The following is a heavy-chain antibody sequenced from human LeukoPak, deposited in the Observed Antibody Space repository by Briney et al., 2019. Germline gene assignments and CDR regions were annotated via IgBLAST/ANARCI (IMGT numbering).Heavy chain of an antibody. Sequence: SCKASGFTFSSYAMHWVRQAPGKGLEWVAVISYDGSNKYYADSVKGRFTISRDNSKNTLYLQMNSLRAEDTAVYYCARDHGYDYYYGMDVWGQGTTVTVSS. D-gene: IGHD5-24*01. CDR1: GFTFSSYA. V-gene: IGHV3-30-3*01. CDR2: ISYDGSNK. CDR3: ARDHGYDYYYGMDV. J-gene: IGHJ6*02.